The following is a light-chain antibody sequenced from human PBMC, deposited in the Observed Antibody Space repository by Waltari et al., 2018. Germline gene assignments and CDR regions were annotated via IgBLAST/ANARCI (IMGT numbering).Light chain of an antibody. CDR1: SSDVGGYNY. Sequence: QSALTQPRSVSGSPGQSVTISCTGTSSDVGGYNYVSWYQQHPGKAPKLMIYAVSKRPSGVPDRFSGSKSGNTASLTISWLQAEDEADYYCCSYAGSYSYVVFGGGTKLTVL. CDR2: AVS. V-gene: IGLV2-11*01. J-gene: IGLJ2*01. CDR3: CSYAGSYSYVV.